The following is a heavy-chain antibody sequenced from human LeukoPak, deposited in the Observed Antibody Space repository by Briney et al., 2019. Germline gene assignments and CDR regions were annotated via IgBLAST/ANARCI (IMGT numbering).Heavy chain of an antibody. CDR2: ISVRSNYR. J-gene: IGHJ4*02. CDR3: VRLRRSNDRSGYYYYYDY. CDR1: GYTFSDFS. V-gene: IGHV3-21*01. Sequence: PGGSLTLSCAASGYTFSDFSVNWVRQAPGKGLEWVSSISVRSNYRYYADSVRGRFTISRDDARDSLFLQMNSLRAEDTAVYFCVRLRRSNDRSGYYYYYDYWGQGTLVTVSS. D-gene: IGHD3-22*01.